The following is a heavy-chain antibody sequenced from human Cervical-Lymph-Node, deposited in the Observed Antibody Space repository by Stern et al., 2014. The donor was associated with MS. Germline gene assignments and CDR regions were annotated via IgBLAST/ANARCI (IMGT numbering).Heavy chain of an antibody. J-gene: IGHJ5*02. CDR1: GFTLSNYW. CDR2: ISSDGSTT. CDR3: ARVGWLRSSWFDP. V-gene: IGHV3-74*02. Sequence: VQLVESGGGFVQPGGSLRLSCVASGFTLSNYWMHWVRQAPGQGLVRDSHISSDGSTTNYADHVQGRVIITRDHAKNTRYLQMNSLRAEDTAVYYCARVGWLRSSWFDPWGQGTLVAVSS. D-gene: IGHD5-12*01.